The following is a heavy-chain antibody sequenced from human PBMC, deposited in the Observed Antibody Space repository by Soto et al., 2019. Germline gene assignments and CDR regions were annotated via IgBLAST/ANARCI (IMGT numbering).Heavy chain of an antibody. CDR1: GGSISSGGYS. CDR3: ARCSPYYYDSSGLFDY. V-gene: IGHV4-30-2*01. D-gene: IGHD3-22*01. Sequence: KPSETLSLTCAVSGGSISSGGYSWSWIRQPPGKGLEWIGYIYHSGSTYYNPSLKSRVTISVDRSKNQFSLKLSSVTAADTAVYYCARCSPYYYDSSGLFDYWGQGTLVTVSS. J-gene: IGHJ4*02. CDR2: IYHSGST.